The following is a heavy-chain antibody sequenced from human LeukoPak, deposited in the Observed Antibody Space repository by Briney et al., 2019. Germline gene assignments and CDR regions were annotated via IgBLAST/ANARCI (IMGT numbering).Heavy chain of an antibody. Sequence: GGSLRLSCAASGFIFSSYAMSWVRQAPGKGLEWVSTISGSGGSTYNADSVKGRFTISRDNSKNTVYLQMNSLRAEDTAVYYCAKDRPCINDVCHGDFDYWGQGTLVTASS. CDR3: AKDRPCINDVCHGDFDY. V-gene: IGHV3-23*01. D-gene: IGHD2-8*01. J-gene: IGHJ4*02. CDR1: GFIFSSYA. CDR2: ISGSGGST.